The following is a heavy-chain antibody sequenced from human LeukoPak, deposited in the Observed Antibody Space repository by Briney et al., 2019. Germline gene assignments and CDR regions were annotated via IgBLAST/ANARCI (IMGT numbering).Heavy chain of an antibody. CDR1: GFTFSSYS. V-gene: IGHV3-23*01. D-gene: IGHD3-22*01. J-gene: IGHJ4*02. Sequence: GGSLRLSCAASGFTFSSYSMNWVRQAPGKGLEWVSTISASGPYYADAVRGRFTISRDNSRNTLSLQMDSLRAEDTAVYYCAKDHESDGYPCLDHWGLGTLVTVSS. CDR3: AKDHESDGYPCLDH. CDR2: ISASGP.